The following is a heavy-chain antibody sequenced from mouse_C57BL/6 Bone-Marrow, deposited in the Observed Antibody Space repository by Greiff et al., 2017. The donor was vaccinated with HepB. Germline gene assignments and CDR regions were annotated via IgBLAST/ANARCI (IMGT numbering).Heavy chain of an antibody. CDR2: IYPGDGDT. V-gene: IGHV1-80*01. CDR3: ARQGSNCLYYFDD. D-gene: IGHD2-5*01. Sequence: QVQLQQSGAELVKPGASVKISCKASGYAFSSYWMNWVKQRPGKGLEWIGQIYPGDGDTNYNGKFKGKATLTADKSSSTAYMQLSSLTSEDSAVYFCARQGSNCLYYFDDWGQGTTLTVSS. J-gene: IGHJ2*01. CDR1: GYAFSSYW.